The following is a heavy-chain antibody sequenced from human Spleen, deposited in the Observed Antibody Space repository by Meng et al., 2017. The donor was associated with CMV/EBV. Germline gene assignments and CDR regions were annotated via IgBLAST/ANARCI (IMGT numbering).Heavy chain of an antibody. CDR3: VKDFGRRGVGATLDS. D-gene: IGHD1-26*01. Sequence: GGSLRLSCAASGFTFSSYSMNWVRQAPGKGLEWVSYISSSSSTIYYAASVKGRFTISRDNAKNSLYLQMNSLRAEDTAVYYCVKDFGRRGVGATLDSWGQGMLVTVSS. CDR2: ISSSSSTI. CDR1: GFTFSSYS. J-gene: IGHJ4*02. V-gene: IGHV3-48*04.